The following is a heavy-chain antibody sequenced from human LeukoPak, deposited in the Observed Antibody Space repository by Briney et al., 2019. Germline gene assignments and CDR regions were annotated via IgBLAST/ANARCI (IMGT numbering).Heavy chain of an antibody. CDR1: GGSISSSSYY. CDR3: ARATYFAYMDV. D-gene: IGHD3-9*01. J-gene: IGHJ6*03. CDR2: IYYSGST. V-gene: IGHV4-39*07. Sequence: LETLSLTCTVSGGSISSSSYYWGWIRQPPGKGLEWIGSIYYSGSTYYNPSLKSRVTISVDTSKNQFSLKLSSVTAADTAVYYCARATYFAYMDVWGKGTTVTVSS.